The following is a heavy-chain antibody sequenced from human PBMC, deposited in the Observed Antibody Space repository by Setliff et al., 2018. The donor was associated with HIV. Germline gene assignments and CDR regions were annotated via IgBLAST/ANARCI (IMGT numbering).Heavy chain of an antibody. CDR3: ARQGGYSGYGFYYYYYYMDV. CDR1: GGSISSNSYY. V-gene: IGHV4-39*01. D-gene: IGHD5-12*01. CDR2: IYYSGST. Sequence: SETLSLTCTVSGGSISSNSYYWGWIRQPPGKGLEWIGSIYYSGSTYYNPSLKSRVTISVDTSKNQFSLKLSSVTAADTAVYYCARQGGYSGYGFYYYYYYMDVWAKGPRSPSP. J-gene: IGHJ6*03.